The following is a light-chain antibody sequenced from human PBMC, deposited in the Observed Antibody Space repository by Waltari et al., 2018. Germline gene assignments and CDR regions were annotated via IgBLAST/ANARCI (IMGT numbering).Light chain of an antibody. CDR1: QNINNY. Sequence: DIQMTQSPSSLSASVGDRVTITCRASQNINNYLNWYHQTPGKAPKLLIYATSNLQSGVPSRFSGCGSGTDFTLTISSLQPEDFATYYCQQSYAIPLTFGGGTKVEI. V-gene: IGKV1-39*01. CDR2: ATS. J-gene: IGKJ4*01. CDR3: QQSYAIPLT.